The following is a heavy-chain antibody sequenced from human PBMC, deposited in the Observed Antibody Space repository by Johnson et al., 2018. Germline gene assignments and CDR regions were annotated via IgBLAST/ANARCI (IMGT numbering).Heavy chain of an antibody. CDR1: GFTFSSFN. Sequence: VQLVQSGGGLVKPGGSLRLSCAASGFTFSSFNMNWIRQATGKGLEWVSFISATGTDIFYTDSVKGRFTISRDNAKSSLYLQMNRLRAEEKAVYYCARGNRGFDYWAQGILVTVST. D-gene: IGHD2/OR15-2a*01. CDR3: ARGNRGFDY. V-gene: IGHV3-21*06. CDR2: ISATGTDI. J-gene: IGHJ4*02.